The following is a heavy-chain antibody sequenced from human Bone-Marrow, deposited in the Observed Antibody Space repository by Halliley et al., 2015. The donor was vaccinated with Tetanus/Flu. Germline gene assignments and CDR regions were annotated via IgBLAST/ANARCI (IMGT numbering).Heavy chain of an antibody. Sequence: WIGSTYYDGNTYSNPSLKSRLTISVDTSQNQFSLRLNSVTAADTAVYYCARDKRRINSGMDVWGQGTTVTVSS. D-gene: IGHD6-19*01. J-gene: IGHJ6*02. V-gene: IGHV4-39*07. CDR2: TYYDGNT. CDR3: ARDKRRINSGMDV.